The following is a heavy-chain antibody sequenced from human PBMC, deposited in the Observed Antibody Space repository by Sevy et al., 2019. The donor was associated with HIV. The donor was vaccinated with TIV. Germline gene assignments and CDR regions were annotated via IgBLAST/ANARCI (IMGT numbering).Heavy chain of an antibody. J-gene: IGHJ4*02. CDR2: IRYDGSNK. D-gene: IGHD3-3*01. CDR3: AKVSDFGVVTYYFDY. V-gene: IGHV3-30*02. CDR1: GFTFSSYG. Sequence: GGSLRLSCAASGFTFSSYGMHWVRQAPGKGLEWVAFIRYDGSNKYYADSVKGRFTISRDNSKNTLYLQMNSLRAEDTAVYYCAKVSDFGVVTYYFDYWGQGTLVTVSS.